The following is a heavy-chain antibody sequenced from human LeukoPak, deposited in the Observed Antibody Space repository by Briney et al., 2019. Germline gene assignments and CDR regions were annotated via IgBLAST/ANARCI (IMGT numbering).Heavy chain of an antibody. CDR1: GGSISRYY. Sequence: PSETLSLTCTVSGGSISRYYWSWIRQPPGKGLEWIGYVYYSGSSNYNPSLKSRVTISVDTSKNQFSLKLSSVTAADTAVYYCVTRIAASDYWYFDLWGRGTLVTVSS. V-gene: IGHV4-59*01. J-gene: IGHJ2*01. D-gene: IGHD6-13*01. CDR3: VTRIAASDYWYFDL. CDR2: VYYSGSS.